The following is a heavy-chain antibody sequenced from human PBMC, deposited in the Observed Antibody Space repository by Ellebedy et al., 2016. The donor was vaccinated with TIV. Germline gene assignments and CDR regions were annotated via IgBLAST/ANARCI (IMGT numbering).Heavy chain of an antibody. CDR3: ASWQLVQYYYFGMDV. J-gene: IGHJ6*02. V-gene: IGHV1-46*01. CDR2: INPSGGST. Sequence: ASVKVSCKASGYTFTSYYMHWVRQAPGQGLEWMGIINPSGGSTSYAQKFQGRVTMTRDMSTSTVYMELTRLTSDDTAVYFCASWQLVQYYYFGMDVWGQGTTVTVSS. CDR1: GYTFTSYY. D-gene: IGHD6-6*01.